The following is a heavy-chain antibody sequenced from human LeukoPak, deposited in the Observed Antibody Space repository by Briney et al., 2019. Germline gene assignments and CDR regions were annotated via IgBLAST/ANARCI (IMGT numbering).Heavy chain of an antibody. CDR2: VYYSGST. CDR3: ASGGGYGI. Sequence: PSETLSLTCSVTGGSISSSTYYWGWIRQPPGKGLEWIASVYYSGSTYYNPSLNSRVTISVDTSKNRFSLKVNSVTAADTAVYYRASGGGYGIWSQGTLVTVSS. CDR1: GGSISSSTYY. J-gene: IGHJ4*02. D-gene: IGHD3-22*01. V-gene: IGHV4-39*01.